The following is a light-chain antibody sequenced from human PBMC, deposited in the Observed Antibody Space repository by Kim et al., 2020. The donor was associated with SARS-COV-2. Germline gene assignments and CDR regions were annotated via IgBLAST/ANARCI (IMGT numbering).Light chain of an antibody. J-gene: IGKJ1*01. CDR1: QSVDSW. CDR3: KQYETYWT. CDR2: QAS. Sequence: DIQMTQSPSTLSAFVGNRVTITCRASQSVDSWLAWYQQQPGKAPKLLIYQASKLASGVPSRFSGSGSGTDFTLTISNLQPDDSAIYYCKQYETYWTFGPGTKVVIK. V-gene: IGKV1-5*03.